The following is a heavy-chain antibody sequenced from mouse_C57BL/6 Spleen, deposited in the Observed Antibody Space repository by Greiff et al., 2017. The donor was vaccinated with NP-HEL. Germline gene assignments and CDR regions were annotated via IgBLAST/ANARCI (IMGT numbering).Heavy chain of an antibody. CDR1: GYAFSSSW. Sequence: QVQLQQSGPELVKPGASVKISCKASGYAFSSSWMNWVKQRPGKGLEWIGRIYPGDGDTNYNGKFKGKATLTADKSSCTAYMQLSSLTSEDSAVYFCAREVLLPAWFAYWGQGTLVTVSA. CDR2: IYPGDGDT. J-gene: IGHJ3*01. CDR3: AREVLLPAWFAY. V-gene: IGHV1-82*01.